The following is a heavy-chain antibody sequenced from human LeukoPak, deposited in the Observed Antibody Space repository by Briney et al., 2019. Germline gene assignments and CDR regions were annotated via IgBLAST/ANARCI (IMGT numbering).Heavy chain of an antibody. CDR1: GGSLSNYY. CDR3: ARGSITMVRGPRKYYHGMDV. J-gene: IGHJ6*02. CDR2: KYHSGSS. Sequence: SDTLSLTCTVSGGSLSNYYWSWIRQPTGKGPECMGYKYHSGSSNYNPSLKGRVTISVDTSKNQFSLKLSSVTAADTAVYYCARGSITMVRGPRKYYHGMDVWGQGTTVTVSS. V-gene: IGHV4-59*12. D-gene: IGHD3-10*01.